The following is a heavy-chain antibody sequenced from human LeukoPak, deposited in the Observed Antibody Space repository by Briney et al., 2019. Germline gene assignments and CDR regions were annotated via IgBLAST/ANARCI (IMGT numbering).Heavy chain of an antibody. CDR2: IIPILGIA. CDR3: AILGELSPPDFDY. Sequence: SVKVSCKASGGTFSSYAISWVRQAPGQGLEWMGRIIPILGIANYAQKFQGRVTITADKSTSTAYMELSSLRSEDTAVYYCAILGELSPPDFDYWGQGTLVTVSS. V-gene: IGHV1-69*04. J-gene: IGHJ4*02. CDR1: GGTFSSYA. D-gene: IGHD3-16*02.